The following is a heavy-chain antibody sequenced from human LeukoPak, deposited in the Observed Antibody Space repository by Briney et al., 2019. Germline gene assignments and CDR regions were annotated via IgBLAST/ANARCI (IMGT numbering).Heavy chain of an antibody. CDR1: GFTFTSDG. Sequence: GGSLRLSCAESGFTFTSDGMHWVCQAPGKGLEWVTFISYDGSNEYYIDSVKGRFTISRDTSKNTLYLQMSSLRAEDTAVYYCVKGSYACGDYPLAYWGQGALVTVSS. J-gene: IGHJ4*02. V-gene: IGHV3-30*02. D-gene: IGHD4-17*01. CDR2: ISYDGSNE. CDR3: VKGSYACGDYPLAY.